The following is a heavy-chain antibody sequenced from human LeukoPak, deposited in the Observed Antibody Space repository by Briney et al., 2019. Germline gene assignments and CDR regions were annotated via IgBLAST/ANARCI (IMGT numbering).Heavy chain of an antibody. Sequence: GGSLRLSCAASGLTVSSNYMNWVRQAPGKGLEWVSSISSSSSYIYYADSVKGRFTISRDNAKNSLYLQMNSLRAEDTAVYYCARDIGATYAFDIWGQGTMVTVSS. CDR1: GLTVSSNY. D-gene: IGHD5-12*01. CDR2: ISSSSSYI. CDR3: ARDIGATYAFDI. V-gene: IGHV3-21*01. J-gene: IGHJ3*02.